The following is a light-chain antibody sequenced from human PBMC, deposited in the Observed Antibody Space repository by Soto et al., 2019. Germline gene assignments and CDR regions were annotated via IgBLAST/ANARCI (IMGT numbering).Light chain of an antibody. V-gene: IGKV1-5*03. Sequence: DIQMTQSPSTLSASVGDRVTITCRASQTIINWLAWYQQKPGKAPKLLIYKASTLEGEVPSRFSGSGSETEFTLTINSLQTDDSATYYCQQYHTYWWTFGQGTKVDIK. CDR1: QTIINW. CDR2: KAS. CDR3: QQYHTYWWT. J-gene: IGKJ1*01.